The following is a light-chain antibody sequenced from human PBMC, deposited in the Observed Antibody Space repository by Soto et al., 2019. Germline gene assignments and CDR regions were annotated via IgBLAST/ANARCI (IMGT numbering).Light chain of an antibody. CDR1: QSINSN. CDR2: GAS. Sequence: IVMSQSPATLSVSPGERATLSRRASQSINSNLAWYQQKPGQAPRLLIYGASSRATGIPDRFSGSGSGTDFTLTISSLQSEDFAVYYCQQYNNWPLTFGGGTKVDIK. V-gene: IGKV3D-15*01. CDR3: QQYNNWPLT. J-gene: IGKJ4*01.